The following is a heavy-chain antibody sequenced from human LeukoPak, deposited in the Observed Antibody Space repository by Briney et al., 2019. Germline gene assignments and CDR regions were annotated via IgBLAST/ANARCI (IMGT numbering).Heavy chain of an antibody. CDR1: GYTFTGYY. D-gene: IGHD2-15*01. CDR3: ARRLGCANKTSCYNWFDP. V-gene: IGHV1-2*02. J-gene: IGHJ5*02. CDR2: INPNSGGT. Sequence: ASVKVSCKASGYTFTGYYMHWVRQAPGQGLEWMGWINPNSGGTNYAQKFQGRVTMTRDTSISTAYMELSRLRSEDTAVYYCARRLGCANKTSCYNWFDPWGQGTLVIVSS.